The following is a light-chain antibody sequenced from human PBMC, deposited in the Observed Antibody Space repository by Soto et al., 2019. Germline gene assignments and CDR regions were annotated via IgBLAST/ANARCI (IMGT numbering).Light chain of an antibody. V-gene: IGKV3-11*01. J-gene: IGKJ5*01. CDR3: QQRSNWPPEVT. CDR2: DAS. CDR1: QSVSSY. Sequence: EIVLTQSPATLSLSPGERATLSCRASQSVSSYLAWYQQNPGQAPRLLIYDASNRATGIPARFSGSGSGTDFTLTISSLEPEDFAVYYCQQRSNWPPEVTFGQGTRLEI.